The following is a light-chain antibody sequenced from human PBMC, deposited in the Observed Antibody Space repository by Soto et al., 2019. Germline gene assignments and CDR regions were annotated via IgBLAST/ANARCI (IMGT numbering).Light chain of an antibody. CDR2: DTS. J-gene: IGKJ1*01. CDR3: QQRSYWPPCA. Sequence: EIVLTQSPATLSLSPGERATLSCRASQSVGNYLAWYQQRPGQAPRLLIYDTSNRATGIPARFSGSGSGTDFTLTISSLEPEDFAVYYCQQRSYWPPCAFGQGTKVEVK. V-gene: IGKV3-11*01. CDR1: QSVGNY.